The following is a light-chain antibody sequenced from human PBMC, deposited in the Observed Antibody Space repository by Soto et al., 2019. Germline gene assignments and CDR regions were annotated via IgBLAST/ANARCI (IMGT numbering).Light chain of an antibody. CDR2: AAS. Sequence: DIKMTQSPATVSANVGDRVTITCRASQSVRSWLAWYQQKPGTAPKLLIYAASTLESGVPSRFSATVSGTEFSLTITILQPEDFATYYCQQLFYSPITFGQGTRLEI. CDR1: QSVRSW. J-gene: IGKJ5*01. V-gene: IGKV1-5*01. CDR3: QQLFYSPIT.